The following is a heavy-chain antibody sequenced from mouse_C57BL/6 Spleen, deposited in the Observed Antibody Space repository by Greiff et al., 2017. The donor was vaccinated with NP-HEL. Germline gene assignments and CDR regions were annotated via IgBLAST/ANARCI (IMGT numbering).Heavy chain of an antibody. D-gene: IGHD2-2*01. Sequence: EVKVVESGGDLVKPGGSLKLSCAASGFTFSSYGMSWVRQTPDKRLAWVATISSGGSYTYYPDSVKGRFTISRDNAKNTLYLQMSSLKSEDTAIYYCARRMVTTRYFDVWGTGTTVTVSS. V-gene: IGHV5-6*02. CDR2: ISSGGSYT. J-gene: IGHJ1*03. CDR3: ARRMVTTRYFDV. CDR1: GFTFSSYG.